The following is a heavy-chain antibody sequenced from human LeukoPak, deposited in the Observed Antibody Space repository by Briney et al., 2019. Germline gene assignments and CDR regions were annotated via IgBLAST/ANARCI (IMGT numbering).Heavy chain of an antibody. CDR2: VSGSGAIA. CDR3: AKDRNSGNYYQTGDFHY. Sequence: GGSLRLSCAASGFTFNNYAMSWVRQAPGKGLEWVSTVSGSGAIAYYTDSDKGRFTISRDNSKNTLYLQMSSLTAKDTAVYYCAKDRNSGNYYQTGDFHYWGQGTLVTVSS. V-gene: IGHV3-23*01. CDR1: GFTFNNYA. D-gene: IGHD1-26*01. J-gene: IGHJ4*02.